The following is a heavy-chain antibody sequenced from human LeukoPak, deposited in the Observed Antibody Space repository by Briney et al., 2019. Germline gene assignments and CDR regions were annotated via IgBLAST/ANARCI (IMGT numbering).Heavy chain of an antibody. J-gene: IGHJ3*02. CDR1: GFTSSSYS. V-gene: IGHV3-48*01. D-gene: IGHD1-26*01. CDR2: ISSSSSTI. CDR3: ARSDNSGSYSGAFDI. Sequence: GGSLRLSCAASGFTSSSYSMNWVRQAPGKGLEWVSYISSSSSTIYYADSVKGRFTISRDNAKNSLYLQMNSLRAEDTAVYYCARSDNSGSYSGAFDIWGQGTMVTVSS.